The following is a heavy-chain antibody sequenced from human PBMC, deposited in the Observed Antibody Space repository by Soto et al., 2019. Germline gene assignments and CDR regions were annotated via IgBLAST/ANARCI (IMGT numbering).Heavy chain of an antibody. J-gene: IGHJ4*02. CDR3: TRWITGTTSSDY. V-gene: IGHV3-72*01. CDR2: SRDKGNSYST. Sequence: EVQLVESGGGLVQPGGSLRLSCAGSGFTFSDYYIDWVRQAPGKGLEWVGRSRDKGNSYSTDYAASVKGRFPISRDASKNSLFLQMNSLKTEDTALYYCTRWITGTTSSDYWGQGTLVTVSS. D-gene: IGHD1-7*01. CDR1: GFTFSDYY.